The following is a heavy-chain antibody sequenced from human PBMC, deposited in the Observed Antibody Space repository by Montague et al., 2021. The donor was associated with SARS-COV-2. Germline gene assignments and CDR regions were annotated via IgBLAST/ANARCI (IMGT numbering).Heavy chain of an antibody. J-gene: IGHJ4*02. CDR1: GFTFSDYY. V-gene: IGHV3-11*06. D-gene: IGHD3-10*01. CDR3: ARVWVRGAADY. Sequence: SLRLSCAASGFTFSDYYMSWIRQAPGKGLEWVSYISSSSSYTNCADSVKGRFTISRDNAKNSLYLQMNSLRAEDTAVYYCARVWVRGAADYWGQGTLVTVSS. CDR2: ISSSSSYT.